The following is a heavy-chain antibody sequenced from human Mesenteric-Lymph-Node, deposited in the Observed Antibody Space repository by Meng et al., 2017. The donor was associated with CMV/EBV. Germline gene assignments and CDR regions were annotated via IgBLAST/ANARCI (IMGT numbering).Heavy chain of an antibody. Sequence: GGSLRLSCAASAFTFSNYEMNWVRQAPGKGLEWVSYISSGSTRYYADSVKGRFTISRDNAKNSLYLQVNSLRAEDAAVYYCATRVGASGVWGQGALVTVSS. J-gene: IGHJ4*02. D-gene: IGHD1-26*01. CDR1: AFTFSNYE. CDR2: ISSGSTR. CDR3: ATRVGASGV. V-gene: IGHV3-48*03.